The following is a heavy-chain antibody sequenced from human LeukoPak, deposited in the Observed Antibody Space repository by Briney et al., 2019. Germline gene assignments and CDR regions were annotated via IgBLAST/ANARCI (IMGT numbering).Heavy chain of an antibody. CDR3: ARSRSGYSYEHGAFEI. CDR1: GDLSTYY. Sequence: SETLSLTCTVSGDLSTYYWSWIRQPPGKGLEWIAYINYRGSTTYNPSLRSRVTMSVDTSRNQFSLKLSSVTVADTAVYYCARSRSGYSYEHGAFEIWGQGTMVTVSS. D-gene: IGHD5-12*01. CDR2: INYRGST. V-gene: IGHV4-59*01. J-gene: IGHJ3*02.